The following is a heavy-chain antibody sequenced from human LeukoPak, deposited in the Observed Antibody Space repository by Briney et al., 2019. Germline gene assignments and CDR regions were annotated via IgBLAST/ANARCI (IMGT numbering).Heavy chain of an antibody. CDR2: IKKDGSDK. Sequence: PGGSLRLSCAASGFTFDDYAIHWVRQAPGKGLEWVANIKKDGSDKYYVDSVKGRFTISRDNAKTSLYLQMNSLRAEDTAVYYCARDLSGVTGYTYGRGIDYWGQGTLVTVSS. J-gene: IGHJ4*02. V-gene: IGHV3-7*01. CDR1: GFTFDDYA. D-gene: IGHD5-18*01. CDR3: ARDLSGVTGYTYGRGIDY.